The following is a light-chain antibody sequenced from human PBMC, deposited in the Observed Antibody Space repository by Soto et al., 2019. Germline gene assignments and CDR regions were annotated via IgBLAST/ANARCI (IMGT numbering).Light chain of an antibody. CDR2: SNN. J-gene: IGLJ1*01. Sequence: QSVLIQPPSASGTPGQRVTITCSGSRSNIGINYVYWHQQLPGTAPKLLISSNNQRPSGVPDRFSGSKSGTSASLAISGLRSEDEAEYYCAAWDDSLSGIVFGTGTKLTVL. CDR1: RSNIGINY. V-gene: IGLV1-47*01. CDR3: AAWDDSLSGIV.